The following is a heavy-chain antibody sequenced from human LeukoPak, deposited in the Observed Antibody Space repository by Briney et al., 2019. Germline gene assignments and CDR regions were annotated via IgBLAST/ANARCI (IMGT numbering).Heavy chain of an antibody. CDR2: INPTGGST. CDR3: ARAAGPPDYYDSSGYYFDY. D-gene: IGHD3-22*01. J-gene: IGHJ4*02. Sequence: ASVKVSCKASGYTFPSYFMHWVRQAPGQGLEWMGIINPTGGSTTYAQKFQGRVTMTRDTSTSTVYMELSSLRSDDTAVYYCARAAGPPDYYDSSGYYFDYWGQGTLVTVSS. V-gene: IGHV1-46*01. CDR1: GYTFPSYF.